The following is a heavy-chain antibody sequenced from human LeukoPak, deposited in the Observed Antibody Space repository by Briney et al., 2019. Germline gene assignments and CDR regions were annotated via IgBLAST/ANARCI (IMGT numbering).Heavy chain of an antibody. J-gene: IGHJ6*03. CDR2: IIPILGIA. D-gene: IGHD6-6*01. Sequence: ASLKVSCKASGGTFSSYTISWVRQAPGQGLEWMGRIIPILGIANYAQKFQGRVTITADKSTSTAYMELSSLRSEDTAVYYCARFIASSSSGFYYMDVWGKGTTVTVSS. CDR3: ARFIASSSSGFYYMDV. CDR1: GGTFSSYT. V-gene: IGHV1-69*02.